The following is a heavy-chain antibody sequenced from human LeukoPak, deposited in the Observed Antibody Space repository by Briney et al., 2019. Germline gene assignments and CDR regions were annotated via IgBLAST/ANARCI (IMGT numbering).Heavy chain of an antibody. CDR2: INPDSGGT. Sequence: ASVKVSCKASGYTFTGYYMHWVRQAPGQGLEWMGWINPDSGGTNYAQKFQGRVTMTRDTSISTAYMELSRLRSDDTAVYYCARVADYDILTGYTYYYYYMDVWGKGTTVTISS. J-gene: IGHJ6*03. D-gene: IGHD3-9*01. CDR3: ARVADYDILTGYTYYYYYMDV. V-gene: IGHV1-2*02. CDR1: GYTFTGYY.